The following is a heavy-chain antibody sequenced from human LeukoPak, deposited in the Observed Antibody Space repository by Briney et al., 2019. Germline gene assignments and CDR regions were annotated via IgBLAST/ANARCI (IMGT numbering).Heavy chain of an antibody. CDR3: ARVYSSLYYYYMDV. J-gene: IGHJ6*03. CDR1: GGSFSGYY. CDR2: INHSGST. Sequence: PSETLSLTCAVYGGSFSGYYWSWIRQPPGKGLEWIGEINHSGSTNYNPSLKSRVTISVDKSKNQFSLKLSSVTAADTAVYYCARVYSSLYYYYMDVWGKGTTVTVSS. V-gene: IGHV4-34*01. D-gene: IGHD6-13*01.